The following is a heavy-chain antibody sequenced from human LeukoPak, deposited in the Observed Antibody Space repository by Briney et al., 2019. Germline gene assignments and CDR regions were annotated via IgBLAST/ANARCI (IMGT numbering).Heavy chain of an antibody. CDR2: IRYDGSNK. CDR3: AKDMVSNVLRFLEWLLSD. Sequence: PGGSLRLSCAASGFTFSSYGMHWVRQAPGKGLEWVAFIRYDGSNKYYADSVKGRFTISRDNSKNTLYLQMNSLRAEDTAVYYRAKDMVSNVLRFLEWLLSDWGQGTLVTVSS. CDR1: GFTFSSYG. D-gene: IGHD3-3*01. V-gene: IGHV3-30*02. J-gene: IGHJ4*02.